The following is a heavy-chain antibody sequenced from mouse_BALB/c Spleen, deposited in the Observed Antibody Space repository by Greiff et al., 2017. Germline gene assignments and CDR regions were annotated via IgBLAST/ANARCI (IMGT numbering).Heavy chain of an antibody. V-gene: IGHV1-4*01. J-gene: IGHJ4*01. D-gene: IGHD3-1*01. CDR3: ARGTGLRAMDY. CDR2: INPSSGYT. CDR1: GYTFTSYT. Sequence: QVQLQQSGAELARPGASVKMSCKASGYTFTSYTMHWVKQRPGQGLEWIGYINPSSGYTNYNQKFKDKATLTADKSSSTAYMQLSSLTSEDSAVYYCARGTGLRAMDYWGQGTSVTVSS.